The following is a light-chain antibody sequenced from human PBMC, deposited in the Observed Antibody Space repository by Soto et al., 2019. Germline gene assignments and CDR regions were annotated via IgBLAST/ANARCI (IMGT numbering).Light chain of an antibody. V-gene: IGKV3-20*01. J-gene: IGKJ1*01. CDR2: GAS. CDR1: QSVSSSY. Sequence: EIVLTQSPGTLFFSPGERATLSCRASQSVSSSYLAWYQQKPGQAPRPLIYGASSRAIGIPDRFSGSGSGTDFTLTISRLEPEDFAVYYCQQYGSSPWTFGQGTKVDIK. CDR3: QQYGSSPWT.